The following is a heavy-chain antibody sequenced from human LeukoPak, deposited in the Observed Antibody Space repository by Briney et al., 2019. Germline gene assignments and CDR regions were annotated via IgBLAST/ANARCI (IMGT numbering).Heavy chain of an antibody. CDR1: GFTFDDYA. Sequence: GGSLRLSCAASGFTFDDYAMHWVRQAPGKGLEWVSLISWDGRSTYYADSVKGRFTISRDNSKNSLYLQMNSLRAEDTALYYCAKAGHGSLYYFDYWGQGTLVTVSS. V-gene: IGHV3-43D*04. J-gene: IGHJ4*02. CDR2: ISWDGRST. CDR3: AKAGHGSLYYFDY. D-gene: IGHD1-14*01.